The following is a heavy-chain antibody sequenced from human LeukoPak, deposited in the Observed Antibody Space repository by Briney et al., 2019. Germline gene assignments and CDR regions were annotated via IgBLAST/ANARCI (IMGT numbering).Heavy chain of an antibody. D-gene: IGHD2-15*01. CDR3: ARSLLPHNWFDP. J-gene: IGHJ5*02. V-gene: IGHV1-69*13. CDR1: GGTFSSYA. Sequence: ASVTVSCKASGGTFSSYAISWVRQAPGQGLEWMGGIIPIFGTANYAQKFQGRVTIIADESTSTAYMELSSLRSEDTAVYYCARSLLPHNWFDPWGQGTPVTVSS. CDR2: IIPIFGTA.